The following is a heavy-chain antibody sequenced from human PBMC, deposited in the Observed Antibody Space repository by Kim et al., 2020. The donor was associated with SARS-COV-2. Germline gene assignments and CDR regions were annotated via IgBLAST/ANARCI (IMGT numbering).Heavy chain of an antibody. V-gene: IGHV3-30-3*01. CDR2: ISYDGSNK. D-gene: IGHD2-15*01. CDR3: ARDRWSRLRGLTYYY. CDR1: GFTFSSCS. Sequence: GGSLRLSCAASGFTFSSCSIHWVRQAPGKGLEWVAVISYDGSNKNYADSVNGRFTISSANSKNTLYMQMNSMRAENAALYYCARDRWSRLRGLTYYY. J-gene: IGHJ6*01.